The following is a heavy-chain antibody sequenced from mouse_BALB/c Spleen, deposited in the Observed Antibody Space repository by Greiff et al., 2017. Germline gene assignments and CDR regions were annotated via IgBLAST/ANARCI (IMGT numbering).Heavy chain of an antibody. CDR1: GFTFRSFG. CDR2: ISSGSSTI. Sequence: EVKLMESGGGLVQPGGSRKLSCAASGFTFRSFGMHWVRQAPEKGLERVAYISSGSSTIYYADTVKGRFTISRDNPKNTLFLQMTSLRSEDTAMYYCASGGFAYWGQGTLVTVSA. V-gene: IGHV5-17*02. J-gene: IGHJ3*01. CDR3: ASGGFAY.